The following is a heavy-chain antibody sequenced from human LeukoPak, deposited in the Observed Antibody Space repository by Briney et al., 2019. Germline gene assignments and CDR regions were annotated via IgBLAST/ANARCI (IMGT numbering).Heavy chain of an antibody. CDR2: ISGSNSYI. CDR3: ARALTTLTYEGY. J-gene: IGHJ4*02. V-gene: IGHV3-21*01. CDR1: GFTFSSYT. D-gene: IGHD1-1*01. Sequence: GRSLRLSCAASGFTFSSYTMHWIRQAPGKGLEWVSSISGSNSYIFYADSVKGRFTVSRDNAKDSLYLQMNSLRAEDTAVYYCARALTTLTYEGYWGQGTLVTVSS.